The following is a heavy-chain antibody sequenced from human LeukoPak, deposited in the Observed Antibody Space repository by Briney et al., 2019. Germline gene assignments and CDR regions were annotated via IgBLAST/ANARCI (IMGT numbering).Heavy chain of an antibody. V-gene: IGHV4-34*01. CDR2: INHSGST. D-gene: IGHD3-10*01. Sequence: SETLSLTCAVYGGSFSGYYWSWIRQPPGKGLEWIGEINHSGSTNYNPSLKSRVTISVDTSKNQFSLKLSSVTAADTAVYYCARGRYYGSGSYKYYYYYMDVWGKGTTVTVSS. J-gene: IGHJ6*03. CDR3: ARGRYYGSGSYKYYYYYMDV. CDR1: GGSFSGYY.